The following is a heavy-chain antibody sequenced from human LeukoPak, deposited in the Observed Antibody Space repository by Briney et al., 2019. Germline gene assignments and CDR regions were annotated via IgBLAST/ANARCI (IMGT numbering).Heavy chain of an antibody. J-gene: IGHJ5*02. D-gene: IGHD3-9*01. CDR3: ARVYYDILTGYYNWFDP. CDR1: GYSISSGYY. CDR2: IYHSGST. V-gene: IGHV4-38-2*01. Sequence: SETLSLTCAVSGYSISSGYYWGWIRQPPGKGLEWIGSIYHSGSTYYNPSLKSRVTISVDTPKNQFSLKLSSVTAADTAVYYCARVYYDILTGYYNWFDPWGQGTLVTVSS.